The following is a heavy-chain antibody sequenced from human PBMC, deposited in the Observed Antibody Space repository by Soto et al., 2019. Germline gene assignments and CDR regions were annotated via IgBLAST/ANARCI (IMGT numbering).Heavy chain of an antibody. J-gene: IGHJ4*02. CDR2: IYYSGST. CDR3: ARSDGRY. Sequence: PSETLSLTCTVSGDSISPDYWSWIRQSPGKGLEWIGFIYYSGSTNYNPSLKSRVTISVDTSKNQFSLKLSSVTAADTAVYYCARSDGRYWGQGTLVTVSS. CDR1: GDSISPDY. V-gene: IGHV4-59*01.